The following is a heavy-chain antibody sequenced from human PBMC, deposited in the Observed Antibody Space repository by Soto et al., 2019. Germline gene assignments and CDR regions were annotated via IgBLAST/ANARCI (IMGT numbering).Heavy chain of an antibody. CDR3: ARAPIYYYYYYGMDV. CDR2: IYYSGST. V-gene: IGHV4-31*03. Sequence: SETLSLTCTVSGGSISSGGYYWSWIRQHPGKGLEWIGYIYYSGSTYYNPSLKSRVTISVDTSKDQFSLKLSSVTAADTAVYYCARAPIYYYYYYGMDVWGQGTTVTVS. J-gene: IGHJ6*02. CDR1: GGSISSGGYY. D-gene: IGHD3-9*01.